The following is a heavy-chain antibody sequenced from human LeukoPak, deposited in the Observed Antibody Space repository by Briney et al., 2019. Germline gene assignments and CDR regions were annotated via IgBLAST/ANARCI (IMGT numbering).Heavy chain of an antibody. CDR2: ISAYNGNT. D-gene: IGHD2/OR15-2a*01. CDR1: GYTFTGYY. V-gene: IGHV1-18*04. Sequence: ASVKVSCKSSGYTFTGYYMRWVRHAPGQGLEWMGWISAYNGNTNYAQKLQGRVTMTTDTSTSTAYMELRSLRSDDTAVYYCARDRSIDWFDPWGQGTLVTVSS. J-gene: IGHJ5*02. CDR3: ARDRSIDWFDP.